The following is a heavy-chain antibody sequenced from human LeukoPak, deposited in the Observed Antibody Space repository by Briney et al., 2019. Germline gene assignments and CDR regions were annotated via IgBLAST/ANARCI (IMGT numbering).Heavy chain of an antibody. CDR2: INDHSGNT. J-gene: IGHJ6*02. Sequence: SETLSLTCAVYGGSFSDYYWTWIRQSPGKGLEWIGEINDHSGNTNYNPSLNSRVSISLEKSKNQLSLELRSVTAADTAVYYCARGRIAMIVVVHSFYYGMDVWGQGTTVTASS. V-gene: IGHV4-34*01. CDR3: ARGRIAMIVVVHSFYYGMDV. CDR1: GGSFSDYY. D-gene: IGHD3-22*01.